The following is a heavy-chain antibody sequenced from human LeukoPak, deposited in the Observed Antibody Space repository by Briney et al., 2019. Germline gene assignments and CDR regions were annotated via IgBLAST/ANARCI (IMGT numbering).Heavy chain of an antibody. D-gene: IGHD3-22*01. J-gene: IGHJ1*01. Sequence: PSETLSLTCTVSGGSISSGSYYWSWIRQPAGKGLEWIGRIYTSGSTNYDPSLKSRVTISVDTSKNQFSLKLSSVTAADTALYFCARRRYYDSTGYLDWGQGTLVTVSS. V-gene: IGHV4-61*02. CDR2: IYTSGST. CDR3: ARRRYYDSTGYLD. CDR1: GGSISSGSYY.